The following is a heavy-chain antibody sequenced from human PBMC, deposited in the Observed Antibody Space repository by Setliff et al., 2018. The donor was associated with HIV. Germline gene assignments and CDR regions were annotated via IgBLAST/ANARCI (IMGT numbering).Heavy chain of an antibody. J-gene: IGHJ6*03. D-gene: IGHD3-3*01. V-gene: IGHV4-59*11. CDR1: GVSISSHY. CDR3: ARGLSIFGVATPGFYSFMDV. CDR2: IYFSGST. Sequence: SETLSLTCTVSGVSISSHYWSWIRQPPGKGLEWIGYIYFSGSTSYNPSLKSRVTISVDTSKNQFSLKLRSVTAADTAVYYCARGLSIFGVATPGFYSFMDVWGKGTTVTVSS.